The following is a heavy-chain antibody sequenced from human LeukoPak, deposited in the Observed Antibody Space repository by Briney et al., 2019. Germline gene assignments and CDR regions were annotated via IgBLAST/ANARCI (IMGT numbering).Heavy chain of an antibody. CDR3: ARGLMTTVTTYFDY. CDR2: IYYSGST. J-gene: IGHJ4*02. CDR1: GGSISSGGYY. V-gene: IGHV4-31*03. D-gene: IGHD4-17*01. Sequence: PSETLSLTCTVSGGSISSGGYYWSWIRQHPGKGLEWIGYIYYSGSTYYNPSLKSRVTISVDTSKNQFSLKLSSVTAADTAVYYCARGLMTTVTTYFDYWGQGTLVTVSS.